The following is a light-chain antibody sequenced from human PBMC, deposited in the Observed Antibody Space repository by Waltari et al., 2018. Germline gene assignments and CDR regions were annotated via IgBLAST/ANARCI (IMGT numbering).Light chain of an antibody. J-gene: IGLJ3*02. CDR2: EVS. CDR3: SSYRSSSTLGV. V-gene: IGLV2-14*01. Sequence: QSALTQPASVSGSPGQSITISCTGTSSDVGGYDFVSWYQHHPGNAPKLMIYEVSHRPSGVSNRFSGSKSGNAASLTISGLQAEDEANYYCSSYRSSSTLGVFGGGTKLTVL. CDR1: SSDVGGYDF.